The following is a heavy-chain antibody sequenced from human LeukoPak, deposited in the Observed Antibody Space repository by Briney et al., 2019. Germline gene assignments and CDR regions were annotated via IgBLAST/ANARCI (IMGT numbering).Heavy chain of an antibody. V-gene: IGHV1-69*05. Sequence: SVKVSCNASGGTFSSYAISWVRQAPGQGLEWMGGIIPIFGTANYAQKFQGRVTITTDESTSTAYMELSSLRSEDTAVYYCARAYCSSTSCHINNWFDPWGQGTLVTVSS. J-gene: IGHJ5*02. CDR1: GGTFSSYA. D-gene: IGHD2-2*02. CDR2: IIPIFGTA. CDR3: ARAYCSSTSCHINNWFDP.